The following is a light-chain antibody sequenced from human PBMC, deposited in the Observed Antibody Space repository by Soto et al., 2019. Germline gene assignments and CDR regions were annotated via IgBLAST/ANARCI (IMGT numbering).Light chain of an antibody. CDR3: SAWDDSLNGVV. CDR2: SNN. Sequence: QSVLTQSPSASGTPGQRVTISCSGSSSNIGSFTVNWSQQLPGTAPKLLIHSNNQRPLGVPDRFSGSKSGTSATLAISGLQSEDEADYYCSAWDDSLNGVVIGGGTQLTVL. V-gene: IGLV1-44*01. J-gene: IGLJ2*01. CDR1: SSNIGSFT.